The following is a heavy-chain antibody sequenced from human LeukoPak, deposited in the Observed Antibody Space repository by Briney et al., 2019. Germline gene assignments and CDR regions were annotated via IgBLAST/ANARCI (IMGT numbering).Heavy chain of an antibody. CDR1: GGSISGYY. V-gene: IGHV4-59*01. Sequence: SETLSLTCTVSGGSISGYYWSWIRQPPGKGLEWIGYIHYSGSTNYNPSLKSRVTISVDTSKNQFSLKLSSVTAADTAVYYCARVPTDILTGYYTPSAFDIWGQGTMVTVSS. CDR2: IHYSGST. CDR3: ARVPTDILTGYYTPSAFDI. D-gene: IGHD3-9*01. J-gene: IGHJ3*02.